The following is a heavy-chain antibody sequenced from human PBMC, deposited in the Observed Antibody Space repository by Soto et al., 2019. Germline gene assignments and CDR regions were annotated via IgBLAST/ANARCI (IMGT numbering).Heavy chain of an antibody. V-gene: IGHV3-9*01. CDR2: INWNSGRI. CDR3: AKDTHGYDYGRGGLDS. Sequence: GGSLRLSCAASGFTFDDYAMHWVRQTPGKGLEWVSGINWNSGRIGYADSVKGRFTISRDNAKKSLYLQMNSLRAEDTALYYCAKDTHGYDYGRGGLDSWGQGTLVTVSS. J-gene: IGHJ4*02. CDR1: GFTFDDYA. D-gene: IGHD3-10*01.